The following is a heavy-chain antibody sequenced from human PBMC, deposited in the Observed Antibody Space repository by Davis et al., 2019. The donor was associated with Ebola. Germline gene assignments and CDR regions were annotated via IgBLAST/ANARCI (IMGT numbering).Heavy chain of an antibody. CDR2: IVVVSGYT. CDR1: AFTFTSST. CDR3: ARDRGGHSSVACDY. J-gene: IGHJ4*02. Sequence: AASVKVSCKASAFTFTSSTVQWVRQARGQRLEWIGWIVVVSGYTNYAQNFHERVTITRDMSTSTVYMELSSLRSEDTAVYYCARDRGGHSSVACDYWGQGTLVTVSS. V-gene: IGHV1-58*01. D-gene: IGHD3-22*01.